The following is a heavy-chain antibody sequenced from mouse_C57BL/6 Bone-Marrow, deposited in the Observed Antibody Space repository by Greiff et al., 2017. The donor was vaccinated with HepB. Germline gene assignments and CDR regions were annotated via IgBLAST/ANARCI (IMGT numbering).Heavy chain of an antibody. Sequence: VQLQQSGPELVKPGASVKISCKASGYTFTDYYMNWVKQSHGKSLEWIGDINPNNGGTSYNQKFKGKATLTVDKSSSTAYMELRSLTSEDSAVYYCARTIYYGNGDYWGQGTSVTVSS. CDR3: ARTIYYGNGDY. D-gene: IGHD2-1*01. J-gene: IGHJ4*01. CDR1: GYTFTDYY. V-gene: IGHV1-26*01. CDR2: INPNNGGT.